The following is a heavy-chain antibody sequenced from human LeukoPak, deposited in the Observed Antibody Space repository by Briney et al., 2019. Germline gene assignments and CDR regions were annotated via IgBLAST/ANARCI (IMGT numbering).Heavy chain of an antibody. D-gene: IGHD2-2*01. V-gene: IGHV3-48*01. CDR2: ISSSSSTI. J-gene: IGHJ3*02. CDR1: GFTFSSYS. CDR3: ARGQHRVDYSNDGFDI. Sequence: GGSLRLSCAASGFTFSSYSMNWVRQAPGKGLEWVSYISSSSSTIYYADSVKGRFTISRDNAKNSLYLQMNSLRAEDTAVYYCARGQHRVDYSNDGFDIWGQGTMVTVSS.